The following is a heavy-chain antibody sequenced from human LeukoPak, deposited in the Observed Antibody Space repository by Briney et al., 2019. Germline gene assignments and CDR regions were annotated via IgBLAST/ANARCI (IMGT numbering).Heavy chain of an antibody. CDR3: ARPTYGSADY. V-gene: IGHV5-51*01. CDR2: IYPGDSKT. J-gene: IGHJ4*02. CDR1: EYSFTSYW. Sequence: GESLKISCKGSEYSFTSYWIGWVRQLPGQGLEWMGIIYPGDSKTRYSTSLQGQVTISADKSISPAYLQWSSLKASDTAMYYCARPTYGSADYWGQGTLVTVSS. D-gene: IGHD3-10*01.